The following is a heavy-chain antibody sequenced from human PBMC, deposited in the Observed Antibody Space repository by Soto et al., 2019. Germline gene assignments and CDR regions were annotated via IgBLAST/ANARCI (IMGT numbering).Heavy chain of an antibody. V-gene: IGHV2-5*02. CDR1: GFSLSSTRMA. D-gene: IGHD6-19*01. J-gene: IGHJ4*02. CDR2: IYWDDDK. CDR3: AHIVVAGLGYYFDY. Sequence: QITLKESGPTLVKPTQTLTLTCTFSGFSLSSTRMAVGWIRQPPGKALEWLALIYWDDDKRYRPFLKSRLTTXXXTXXNQVVLTMSNMDPVDTARYYCAHIVVAGLGYYFDYWGQGTLVTVSS.